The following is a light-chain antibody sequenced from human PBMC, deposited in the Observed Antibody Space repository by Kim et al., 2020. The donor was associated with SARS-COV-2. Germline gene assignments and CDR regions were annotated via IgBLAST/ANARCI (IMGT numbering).Light chain of an antibody. J-gene: IGLJ3*02. CDR2: QDS. V-gene: IGLV3-1*01. CDR1: KLGDKY. Sequence: SYELTQPPSVSVSPGQTASITCSGDKLGDKYACWYQQKPGQSPVLVIYQDSKWPSGIPERFSGSNSGNTATLTISGTQAMDEADYYCQAWDSSTAVFGGG. CDR3: QAWDSSTAV.